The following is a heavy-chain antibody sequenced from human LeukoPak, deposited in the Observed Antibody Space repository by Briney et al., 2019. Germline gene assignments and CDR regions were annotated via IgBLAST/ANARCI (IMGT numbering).Heavy chain of an antibody. J-gene: IGHJ4*02. V-gene: IGHV3-30*03. CDR2: ISYDGSNK. CDR3: ARDLIAVAGTTEYDY. CDR1: GFTFSTYG. Sequence: GGSLRLSCAASGFTFSTYGMHWVRQAPGKGLEWVAVISYDGSNKYYADSVKGRFTISRDNSKNTLYLQMNSLRAEDTAVYYRARDLIAVAGTTEYDYWGQGTLVTVSS. D-gene: IGHD6-19*01.